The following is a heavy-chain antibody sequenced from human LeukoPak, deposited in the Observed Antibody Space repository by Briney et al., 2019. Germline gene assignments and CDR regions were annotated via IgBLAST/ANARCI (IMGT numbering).Heavy chain of an antibody. D-gene: IGHD3-22*01. CDR3: ARPSSYYYDSSGYYAFDI. Sequence: PSETLSLTCTVSGGSVSSGRYYWSWIRQPPGKGLEWIGYIYYSGSTNYNPSLKSRVTISVDTSKNQFSLKLSSVTAADTAVYYCARPSSYYYDSSGYYAFDIWGQGTMVTVSS. V-gene: IGHV4-61*01. CDR2: IYYSGST. J-gene: IGHJ3*02. CDR1: GGSVSSGRYY.